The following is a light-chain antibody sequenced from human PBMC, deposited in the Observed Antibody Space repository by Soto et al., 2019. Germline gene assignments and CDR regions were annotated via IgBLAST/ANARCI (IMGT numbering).Light chain of an antibody. J-gene: IGKJ1*01. CDR2: GAS. V-gene: IGKV3-15*01. CDR1: QSVSGN. Sequence: EIVMTQSPATLSVSPGERATLSCRASQSVSGNLAWYQQKPGQAPRLLIYGASTSATGIPARFSGSGSGTEFTLTISRLQSEDFAVYYCQRYNNRPRTFGQGTKVEIK. CDR3: QRYNNRPRT.